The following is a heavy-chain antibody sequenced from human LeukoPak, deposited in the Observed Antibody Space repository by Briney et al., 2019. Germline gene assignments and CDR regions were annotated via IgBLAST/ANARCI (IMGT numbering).Heavy chain of an antibody. J-gene: IGHJ4*02. Sequence: PGGSLRLSCAASGFTFSSYAMSWVRQAPGKGLEWVSAISGSGGSTYYADSVKGRFTNSRDNAKNSLYLQMNSLRAEDTAVYYCARVDGGSYSDYWGQGTLVTVSS. V-gene: IGHV3-23*01. CDR2: ISGSGGST. CDR1: GFTFSSYA. D-gene: IGHD1-26*01. CDR3: ARVDGGSYSDY.